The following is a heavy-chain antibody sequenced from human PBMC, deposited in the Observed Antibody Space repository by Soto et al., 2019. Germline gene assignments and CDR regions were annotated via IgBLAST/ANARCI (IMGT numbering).Heavy chain of an antibody. CDR3: ARNTLGYCSSTSCYPDRNWFDP. J-gene: IGHJ5*02. V-gene: IGHV1-46*01. CDR2: INPSGGST. CDR1: GYTFTSYY. D-gene: IGHD2-2*01. Sequence: ASVKVSCKASGYTFTSYYMHWVRQAPGQGLEWMGIINPSGGSTSYAQKFQGRVTMTTDTSTSTVYMELSSLRSEDTAVYYCARNTLGYCSSTSCYPDRNWFDPWGQGTLVTVSS.